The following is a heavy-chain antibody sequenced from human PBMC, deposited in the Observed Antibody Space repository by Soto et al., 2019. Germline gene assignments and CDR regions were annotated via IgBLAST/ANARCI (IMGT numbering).Heavy chain of an antibody. CDR2: IYYSGST. Sequence: QVQLQESGPGLVKPSETLSLTCTVSGGSISSYYWSWIRQPPGKGLEWIGYIYYSGSTNYNPSLKSRVTISVDTSKNQFSLKLSSVTAADTAVYYCARELLGYYDSSGYYHDAFDIWGQGTMVTVSS. CDR1: GGSISSYY. D-gene: IGHD3-22*01. CDR3: ARELLGYYDSSGYYHDAFDI. V-gene: IGHV4-59*01. J-gene: IGHJ3*02.